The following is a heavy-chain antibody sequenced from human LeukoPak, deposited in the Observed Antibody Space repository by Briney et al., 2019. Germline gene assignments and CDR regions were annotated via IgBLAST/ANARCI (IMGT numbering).Heavy chain of an antibody. CDR1: GGSISSNSYY. V-gene: IGHV4-39*07. CDR2: IYTSGST. CDR3: ARGGDDYGDYVDY. D-gene: IGHD4-17*01. J-gene: IGHJ4*02. Sequence: PSETLSLTCSVSGGSISSNSYYWGWIRQPPGKGLEWIGRIYTSGSTNYNPSLKSRVTISVDTSKNQFSLKLSSVTAADTAVYYCARGGDDYGDYVDYWGQGTLVTVSS.